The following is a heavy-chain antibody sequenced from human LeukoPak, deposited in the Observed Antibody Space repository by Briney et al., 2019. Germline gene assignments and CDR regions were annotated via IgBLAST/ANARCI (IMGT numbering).Heavy chain of an antibody. V-gene: IGHV3-9*01. CDR2: ISWNSGSI. CDR3: AKDIQPGGYYEGLFDY. CDR1: GFTFDDYA. Sequence: GGSLRLSCAASGFTFDDYAMHWVRQAPGKGLEWVSGISWNSGSIGYADSLKGRFTISRDNAKNSLYLQMNSLRAEDTALYYCAKDIQPGGYYEGLFDYWGQGTLVTVSS. D-gene: IGHD3-22*01. J-gene: IGHJ4*02.